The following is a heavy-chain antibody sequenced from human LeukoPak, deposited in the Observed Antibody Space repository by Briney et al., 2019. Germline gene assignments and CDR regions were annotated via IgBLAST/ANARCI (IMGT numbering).Heavy chain of an antibody. D-gene: IGHD4-17*01. Sequence: ASLKASCKASGYTFTRYDIDWGRQATGQGLEWMGWMNPKRGNPSSAQQFQGRVTKPKNTSISTAYLELSSLGSDDTAVYYCALDCGDYVFDYWGQGTLVTVSS. J-gene: IGHJ4*02. CDR1: GYTFTRYD. CDR2: MNPKRGNP. V-gene: IGHV1-8*01. CDR3: ALDCGDYVFDY.